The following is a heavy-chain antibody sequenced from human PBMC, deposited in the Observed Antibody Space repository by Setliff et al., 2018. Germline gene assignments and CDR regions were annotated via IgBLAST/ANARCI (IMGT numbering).Heavy chain of an antibody. D-gene: IGHD6-13*01. J-gene: IGHJ6*03. CDR3: ARTQGEQQLTHPYYYYYYMDV. V-gene: IGHV4-59*11. CDR2: IYYSGSP. CDR1: GASISSHY. Sequence: SETLSLTCTVSGASISSHYWSWVRQPPGKGLEWIGYIYYSGSPNYNPSLKSRVTISLDTSKNQFSLRLTSVTAADTAAYYCARTQGEQQLTHPYYYYYYMDVWGKGTTVTVSS.